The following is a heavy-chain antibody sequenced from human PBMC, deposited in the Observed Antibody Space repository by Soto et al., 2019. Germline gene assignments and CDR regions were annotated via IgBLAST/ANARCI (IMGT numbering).Heavy chain of an antibody. CDR1: GGSISSYY. D-gene: IGHD3-10*01. J-gene: IGHJ4*02. CDR3: VRHKYASGSTYLDY. V-gene: IGHV4-59*08. CDR2: IYYSGST. Sequence: PSETLSLTCTVSGGSISSYYWSWIRQPPGKGLEWIGYIYYSGSTNYNPSLKSRVTISVDTSKNQFSLKLNSMTAADTAVYYCVRHKYASGSTYLDYWGQGP.